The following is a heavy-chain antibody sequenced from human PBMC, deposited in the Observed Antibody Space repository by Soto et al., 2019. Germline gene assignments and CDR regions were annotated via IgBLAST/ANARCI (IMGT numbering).Heavy chain of an antibody. V-gene: IGHV4-59*01. J-gene: IGHJ6*02. CDR2: IYYSGST. Sequence: SETLSLTCTVSGGSISSYYWSWIRQPPGKGLEWIGYIYYSGSTNYNPSLKSRVTISVDTSKNQFSLKLSSVTAADTAVYYCARVPVVPAAIDYYYYYGMDFWGQGTTVTVSS. CDR1: GGSISSYY. CDR3: ARVPVVPAAIDYYYYYGMDF. D-gene: IGHD2-2*01.